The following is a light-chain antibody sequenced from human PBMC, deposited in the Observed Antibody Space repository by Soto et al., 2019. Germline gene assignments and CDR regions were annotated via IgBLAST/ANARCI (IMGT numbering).Light chain of an antibody. V-gene: IGKV3D-20*02. CDR1: QTVRNNY. Sequence: EFVLTQSPGPLSLSPGERVTLSCRGSQTVRNNYLAWYQQKPGQATRLLIYDASSRATGIPDRFSGGGSGTDFTLTISSLEPEDFAVYYCQKRSNWPINCGQGKRRAIK. J-gene: IGKJ5*01. CDR3: QKRSNWPIN. CDR2: DAS.